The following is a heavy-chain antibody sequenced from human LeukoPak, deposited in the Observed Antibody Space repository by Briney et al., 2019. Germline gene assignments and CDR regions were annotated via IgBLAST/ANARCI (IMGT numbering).Heavy chain of an antibody. J-gene: IGHJ6*03. CDR1: GYSFTGYY. Sequence: APLKGSCTASGYSFTGYYVYSVRQAPGDRLVRMGWIIPIFGTANYAQKFQGRVTITADESTSTAYMELSSLRSEDMAVYYCAREYYGSGTHQHYMDVWGKGTTVTISS. CDR2: IIPIFGTA. CDR3: AREYYGSGTHQHYMDV. D-gene: IGHD3-10*01. V-gene: IGHV1-69*13.